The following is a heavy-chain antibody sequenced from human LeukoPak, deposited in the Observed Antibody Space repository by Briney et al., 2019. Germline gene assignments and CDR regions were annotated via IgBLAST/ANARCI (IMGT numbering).Heavy chain of an antibody. CDR3: TTASDYGAFDH. CDR2: IKRKTDDGTT. V-gene: IGHV3-15*01. CDR1: GFSFSYAS. Sequence: GGSLRLSCAASGFSFSYASMTWVRQAPGKGLEWVGRIKRKTDDGTTDYAAPVKGRFTISRDDSKSTLYLQMDSPRTDDTAVYYCTTASDYGAFDHWGQGTLVTVSS. J-gene: IGHJ4*02. D-gene: IGHD4-17*01.